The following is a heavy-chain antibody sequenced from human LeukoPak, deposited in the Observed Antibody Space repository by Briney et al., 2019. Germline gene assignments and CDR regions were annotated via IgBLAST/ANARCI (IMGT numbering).Heavy chain of an antibody. V-gene: IGHV3-53*01. D-gene: IGHD3-9*01. CDR2: IYSDGYT. CDR3: ARDFDGGSTGFDC. CDR1: GFTVSGNF. J-gene: IGHJ4*02. Sequence: GGSLGLSCTASGFTVSGNFMSWVRQAPGKGLEWVSVIYSDGYTFYADSVRGRFTISRDNSKNTLYLQMNSLRAEDTAVYYCARDFDGGSTGFDCWGQGTLVTVSS.